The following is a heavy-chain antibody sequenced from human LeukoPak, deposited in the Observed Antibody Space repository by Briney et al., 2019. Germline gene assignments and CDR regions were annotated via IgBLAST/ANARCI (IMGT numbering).Heavy chain of an antibody. CDR3: AKVCSGSSTSRSVDY. J-gene: IGHJ4*02. Sequence: GGSQRLSCAASGFTFSSYGMHWVRQAPGKGLEWVAFIRYDGSNKYYADSVKGRFTISRDNSKNTLYLQMNSLRAEDTAVYYCAKVCSGSSTSRSVDYWGQGSLVTVSS. V-gene: IGHV3-30*02. CDR2: IRYDGSNK. D-gene: IGHD2-2*01. CDR1: GFTFSSYG.